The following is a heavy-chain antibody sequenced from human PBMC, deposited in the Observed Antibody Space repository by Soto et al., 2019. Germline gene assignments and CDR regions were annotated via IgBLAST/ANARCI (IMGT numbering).Heavy chain of an antibody. Sequence: SVKVSCKAPGGTFSSYAISWVRQAPGQGLERMGGIIPIFGTANYAQKFQGRVTITADESTSTAYMELSSLRSEDTAVYYCARERKYYDFWSGYRLPYYFDYWGQGTLVTV. CDR2: IIPIFGTA. V-gene: IGHV1-69*13. J-gene: IGHJ4*02. CDR3: ARERKYYDFWSGYRLPYYFDY. CDR1: GGTFSSYA. D-gene: IGHD3-3*01.